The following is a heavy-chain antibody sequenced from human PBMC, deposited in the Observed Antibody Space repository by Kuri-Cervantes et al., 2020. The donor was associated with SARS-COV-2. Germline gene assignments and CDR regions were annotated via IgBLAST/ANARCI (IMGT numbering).Heavy chain of an antibody. D-gene: IGHD4-17*01. CDR1: GFTFSSYS. V-gene: IGHV3-21*04. Sequence: GESLKISCAASGFTFSSYSMNWVRQAPGKGLERVSSISSSSSYIYYADSVKGRFTISRDNAKNSLYLQMNSLRAEDTAVYYYAKETTGYYYYMDVWGKGTTVTVSS. CDR2: ISSSSSYI. J-gene: IGHJ6*03. CDR3: AKETTGYYYYMDV.